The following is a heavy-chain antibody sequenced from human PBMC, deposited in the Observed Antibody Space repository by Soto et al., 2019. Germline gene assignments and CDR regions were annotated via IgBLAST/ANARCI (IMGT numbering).Heavy chain of an antibody. CDR1: GFSVSRNY. CDR3: ARVPGRL. CDR2: VYSGGAT. D-gene: IGHD3-10*01. J-gene: IGHJ4*02. V-gene: IGHV3-53*02. Sequence: QLVETGGGLIQPGTSLTLSCAASGFSVSRNYMTWVRQAPGKGLEWVSFVYSGGATFYADSVKGRFILSRDDSQNTMYLQMNNLRAEDTGVYYCARVPGRLWGRGTLVTVAS.